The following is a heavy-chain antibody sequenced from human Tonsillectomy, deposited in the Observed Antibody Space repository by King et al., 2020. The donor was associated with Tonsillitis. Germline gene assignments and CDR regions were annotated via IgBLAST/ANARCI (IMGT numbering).Heavy chain of an antibody. V-gene: IGHV3-23*04. D-gene: IGHD3-22*01. CDR3: AKSLYYYDGSGTTNLYYFDY. J-gene: IGHJ4*02. Sequence: VQLVESGGGLVQPGGSLRLSCAASGFTFRNYAMSWVGQAPGKGLEWVSTISNSNGSTYYADSVKGRFTISRDNSKNTLYLQMNSLRAEDTALYYCAKSLYYYDGSGTTNLYYFDYWGQGTLVTVSS. CDR2: ISNSNGST. CDR1: GFTFRNYA.